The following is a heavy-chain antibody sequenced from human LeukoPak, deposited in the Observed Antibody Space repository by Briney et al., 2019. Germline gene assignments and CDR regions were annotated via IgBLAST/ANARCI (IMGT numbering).Heavy chain of an antibody. V-gene: IGHV4-59*01. CDR2: IYYSGST. J-gene: IGHJ4*02. Sequence: SETLSLTCTVSGGSISSYYWSWIRQPPGKGLEWIGYIYYSGSTNYNPSLKSRVTISVGTSKNQFSLKLSSVTAADTAVYYCARDFPDSSSSRRFDYWGQGTLVTVSS. D-gene: IGHD6-6*01. CDR1: GGSISSYY. CDR3: ARDFPDSSSSRRFDY.